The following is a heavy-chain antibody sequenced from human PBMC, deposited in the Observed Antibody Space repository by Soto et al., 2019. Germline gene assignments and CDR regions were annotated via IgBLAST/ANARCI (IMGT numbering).Heavy chain of an antibody. V-gene: IGHV1-8*01. CDR1: GYTFTSHD. Sequence: QVQLVQSGAEVKKSGASVKVSCKASGYTFTSHDINWVRQATGQGLEWMGWMNPNSGNTGYAQKFQGRVTMTRNTAISQAYIEMSSLRSEDTAVYYCARWDYGVYARFDYWGQGTLVTVSS. CDR3: ARWDYGVYARFDY. CDR2: MNPNSGNT. J-gene: IGHJ4*02. D-gene: IGHD4-17*01.